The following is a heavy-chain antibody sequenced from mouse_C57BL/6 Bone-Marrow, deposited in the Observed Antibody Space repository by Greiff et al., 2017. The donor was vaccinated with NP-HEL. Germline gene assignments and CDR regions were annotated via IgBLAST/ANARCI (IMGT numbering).Heavy chain of an antibody. D-gene: IGHD2-12*01. Sequence: VQLQQSGAELVRPGASVKLSCKASGYTFTDYYINWVKQRPGQGLEWIARIYPGSGNTYYNEKFKGKATLTAEKSSSTAYMQLSSLTSEDSAVYFCARFYYSYYFDYWGQVTTLTVSS. CDR3: ARFYYSYYFDY. CDR2: IYPGSGNT. J-gene: IGHJ2*01. V-gene: IGHV1-76*01. CDR1: GYTFTDYY.